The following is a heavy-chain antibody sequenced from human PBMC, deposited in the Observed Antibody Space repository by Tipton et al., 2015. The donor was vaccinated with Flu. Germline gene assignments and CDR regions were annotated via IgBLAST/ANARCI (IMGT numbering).Heavy chain of an antibody. V-gene: IGHV4-39*07. J-gene: IGHJ4*02. Sequence: TLSLTCTVSDGSISSSNYYWGWIRQPPGMGLEWIGIIYYSGITSYNPSLKSRVTISEDTPKNHFSLRLSSVTAADTAVYYCATRRDYCDSSEFDYWGQGALVTVSS. CDR2: IYYSGIT. CDR3: ATRRDYCDSSEFDY. D-gene: IGHD3-22*01. CDR1: DGSISSSNYY.